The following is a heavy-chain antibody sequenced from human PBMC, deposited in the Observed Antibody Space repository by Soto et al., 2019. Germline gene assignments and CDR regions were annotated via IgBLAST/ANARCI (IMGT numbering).Heavy chain of an antibody. Sequence: ESGGGVVQPGRSLRLSCAASGFTFSNYGMHWVRQAPGKGLEWVAVISYDGSDKYYADSVKGRFTISRDNSKNTLYLQMNSLRAEDTAVYYCTVLEGGFDIWGQGTMVTVSS. CDR1: GFTFSNYG. J-gene: IGHJ3*02. CDR3: TVLEGGFDI. D-gene: IGHD2-15*01. V-gene: IGHV3-30*03. CDR2: ISYDGSDK.